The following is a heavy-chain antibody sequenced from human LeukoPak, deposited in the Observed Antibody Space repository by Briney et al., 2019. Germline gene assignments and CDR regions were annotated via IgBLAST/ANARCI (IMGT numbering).Heavy chain of an antibody. Sequence: PGVSLTLLCAPSGFPLCRYWMHWIREAPEKGLGWVSRIHSVGIGTRYADSVRGRFTITRANAKSPLYLQMNSLRAEETAVYYCARDQGSFDYWGQRTLVT. CDR3: ARDQGSFDY. CDR2: IHSVGIGT. CDR1: GFPLCRYW. V-gene: IGHV3-74*01. J-gene: IGHJ4*02.